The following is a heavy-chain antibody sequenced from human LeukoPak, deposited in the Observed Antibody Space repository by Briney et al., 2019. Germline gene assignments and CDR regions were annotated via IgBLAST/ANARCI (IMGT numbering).Heavy chain of an antibody. D-gene: IGHD3-3*01. V-gene: IGHV3-9*01. Sequence: GRSLRLSCAGSGFIFNNYAMHWVPQPTGKGLEWVSGISWNSGSIDYADPVKGRFTISRDNAKNSLYLQMNSLRAEDTAVYYCAREGGYDFWSGPGVDVWGQGTTVTVSS. CDR2: ISWNSGSI. J-gene: IGHJ6*02. CDR1: GFIFNNYA. CDR3: AREGGYDFWSGPGVDV.